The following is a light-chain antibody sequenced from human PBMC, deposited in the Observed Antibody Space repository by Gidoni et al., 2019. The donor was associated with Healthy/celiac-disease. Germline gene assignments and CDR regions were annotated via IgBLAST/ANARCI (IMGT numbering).Light chain of an antibody. CDR3: QQSYGTP. Sequence: DIQMTQSPSSLSASVGDRVTITCRASQSISSYLNWYQQKPGKAPKLLIYAASSLQSGVPSRFSGSGSGTDFTLTISSLQPEDFATYYCQQSYGTPFGGGTKVEIK. CDR2: AAS. J-gene: IGKJ4*01. V-gene: IGKV1-39*01. CDR1: QSISSY.